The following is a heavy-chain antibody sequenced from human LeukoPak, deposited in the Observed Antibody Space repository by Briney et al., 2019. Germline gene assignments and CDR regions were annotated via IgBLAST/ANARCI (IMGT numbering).Heavy chain of an antibody. V-gene: IGHV1-8*02. CDR2: MNTKSGNT. CDR1: GYTFTSDE. J-gene: IGHJ4*02. Sequence: PWASVKVSCKASGYTFTSDEINWVRQAPRQGLEWMGWMNTKSGNTGSAQKFQGRLTMTRNTSIVTAYMELTGLGSQDTAVYFCARAVGATNHLDYWGQGTLVTVSS. CDR3: ARAVGATNHLDY. D-gene: IGHD1-26*01.